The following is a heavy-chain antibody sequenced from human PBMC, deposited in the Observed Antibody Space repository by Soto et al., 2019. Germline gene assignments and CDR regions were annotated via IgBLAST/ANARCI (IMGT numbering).Heavy chain of an antibody. CDR2: IYYGGST. CDR1: GGSISSGDYY. J-gene: IGHJ6*02. V-gene: IGHV4-30-4*01. D-gene: IGHD3-10*01. Sequence: PSETLSLTCTVSGGSISSGDYYWSWIRQPPGKGLEWIGYIYYGGSTYYNPSLKSRVTISVDTSKNQFSLKLSSVTAADTAVYYCARDRDYYGSGSYYLPTLNGMDVWGQGTTVTVSS. CDR3: ARDRDYYGSGSYYLPTLNGMDV.